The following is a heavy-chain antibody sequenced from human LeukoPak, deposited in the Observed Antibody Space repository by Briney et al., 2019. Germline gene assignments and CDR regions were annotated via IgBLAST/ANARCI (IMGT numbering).Heavy chain of an antibody. Sequence: SETLSLTCTVSGDSISNYYWSWIRQHPGKGLEWIGYIYYSGSTNYNPSLKSRVTISVDTSKNQFSLKLSSVTAADTAVYYCARNAVAGNDYWGQGTLVTVSS. J-gene: IGHJ4*02. V-gene: IGHV4-59*08. CDR1: GDSISNYY. D-gene: IGHD6-19*01. CDR3: ARNAVAGNDY. CDR2: IYYSGST.